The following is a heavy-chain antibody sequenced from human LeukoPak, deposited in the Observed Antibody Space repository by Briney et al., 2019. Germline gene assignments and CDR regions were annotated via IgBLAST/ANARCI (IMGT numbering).Heavy chain of an antibody. D-gene: IGHD5-12*01. CDR1: GYTFSSYA. J-gene: IGHJ4*02. CDR2: ISYDGSNK. V-gene: IGHV3-30*04. Sequence: GGSLRLSCAASGYTFSSYAMHWVRQAPGKGLEWVAVISYDGSNKYYADSVKGRFTISRDNSKNTLYLQMNSLRAEDTAVYYCARDRSGYDGFGWGQGTLVTVSS. CDR3: ARDRSGYDGFG.